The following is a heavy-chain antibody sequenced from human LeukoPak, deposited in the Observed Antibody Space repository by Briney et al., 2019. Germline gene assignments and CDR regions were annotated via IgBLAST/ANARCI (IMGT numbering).Heavy chain of an antibody. Sequence: GGSLRLSCAASGFTFSSYAMHWVRQAPGKGLEYVSVISSNGGSTYYANSVKGRFTISRDNSKNTLYLEMDSLRAEDTAVYYCAKNYYSDTSAYFRYAFDIWGQGTVVTVSS. V-gene: IGHV3-64*01. CDR3: AKNYYSDTSAYFRYAFDI. D-gene: IGHD3-22*01. J-gene: IGHJ3*02. CDR2: ISSNGGST. CDR1: GFTFSSYA.